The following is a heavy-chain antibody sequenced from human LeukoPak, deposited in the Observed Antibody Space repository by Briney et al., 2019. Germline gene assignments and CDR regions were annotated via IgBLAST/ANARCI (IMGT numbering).Heavy chain of an antibody. Sequence: GGSLRLSCAASGFNFIDYTMNWVRQAQGKGLEWVASIKRDGSEKYYVDSVKGRFTISRDNAKNSLYLQMNSLRAEDTAVYYCARGGGASDYWGQGTLVTVSS. J-gene: IGHJ4*02. CDR2: IKRDGSEK. CDR1: GFNFIDYT. V-gene: IGHV3-7*04. D-gene: IGHD2-21*01. CDR3: ARGGGASDY.